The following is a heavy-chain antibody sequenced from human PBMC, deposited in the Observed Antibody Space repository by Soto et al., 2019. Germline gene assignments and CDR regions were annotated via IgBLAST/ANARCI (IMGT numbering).Heavy chain of an antibody. V-gene: IGHV3-15*01. Sequence: EVHLVESGGGLVKPGGSLRLSCAASGFTFSYAWMSWVRQAPGKGLEWVGRIKSKTDGGTTDYAAPVKGRFSISRDDSKNTVYLQMNSLKTEDTAGYYCTTDILSYDDILTGSRGWGQGTLVTVSS. D-gene: IGHD3-9*01. CDR1: GFTFSYAW. CDR3: TTDILSYDDILTGSRG. CDR2: IKSKTDGGTT. J-gene: IGHJ4*02.